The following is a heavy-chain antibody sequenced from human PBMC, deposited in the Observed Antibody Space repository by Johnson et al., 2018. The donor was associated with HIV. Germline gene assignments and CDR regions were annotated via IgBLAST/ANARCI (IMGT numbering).Heavy chain of an antibody. CDR3: AKKALGDVDAFDI. V-gene: IGHV3-66*01. CDR1: GITVSSNY. Sequence: VQLVESGGGLAQPGGSLRLSCAASGITVSSNYMSWVRQAPGTGLEGVSVIFTVGDVSYSAPVQGRFTISRDNSKNFLYLQLNSLRAEDTAVYYCAKKALGDVDAFDIWGQGTMVTVSS. J-gene: IGHJ3*02. D-gene: IGHD2-21*02. CDR2: IFTVGDV.